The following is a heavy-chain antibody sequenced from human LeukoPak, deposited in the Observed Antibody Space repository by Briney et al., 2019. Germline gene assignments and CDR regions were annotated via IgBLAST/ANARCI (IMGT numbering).Heavy chain of an antibody. Sequence: LTGGALRLSCVASGFTFANYVMSWVRQAPGKGLEWVSAIGCSDSGTLSADSVKGRFTISRDNSKHTLYLHMNSLRAEDTAVYFCAKDLWSSNTVTGTSRMSDSWGQGTLVTASS. V-gene: IGHV3-23*01. CDR3: AKDLWSSNTVTGTSRMSDS. CDR1: GFTFANYV. J-gene: IGHJ4*02. CDR2: IGCSDSGT. D-gene: IGHD6-19*01.